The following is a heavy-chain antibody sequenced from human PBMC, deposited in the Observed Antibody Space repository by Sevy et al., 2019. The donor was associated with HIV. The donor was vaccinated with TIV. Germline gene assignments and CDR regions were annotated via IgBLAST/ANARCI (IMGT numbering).Heavy chain of an antibody. CDR1: GFTFSNYP. J-gene: IGHJ4*02. Sequence: VGSLRLSCAASGFTFSNYPMHSVRQAPGKGLEWVAVISYDGSTTYYADSLKGRFTISRDTSKSTLYLQVNSLRAEDAAVYYCARAALTSGYLYYFDYWGQGTLVTVSS. D-gene: IGHD3-22*01. V-gene: IGHV3-30*04. CDR3: ARAALTSGYLYYFDY. CDR2: ISYDGSTT.